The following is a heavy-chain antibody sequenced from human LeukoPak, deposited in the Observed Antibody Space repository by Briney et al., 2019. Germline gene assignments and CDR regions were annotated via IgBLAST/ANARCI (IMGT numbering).Heavy chain of an antibody. J-gene: IGHJ3*02. CDR1: GYSFTSYW. CDR3: ARRRQRGYSSSWYVDAFDI. D-gene: IGHD6-13*01. V-gene: IGHV5-51*01. Sequence: GESLKISCKGSGYSFTSYWIGWVRQMPGKGLEWMGIIYPGDSDTRYSPSFQGQVTISADKSISTAYLQWSSLKASDPAMYYCARRRQRGYSSSWYVDAFDIWGQGTMVTVSS. CDR2: IYPGDSDT.